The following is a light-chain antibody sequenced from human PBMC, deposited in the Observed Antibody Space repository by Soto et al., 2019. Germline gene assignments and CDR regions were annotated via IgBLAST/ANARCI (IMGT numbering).Light chain of an antibody. CDR1: SSDVGGYNY. CDR3: CSYTISDTHLV. Sequence: QSALTQPASVSGSPGQSITISCTGSSSDVGGYNYVSWYQQHPGKAPKLMIYEVINRPSGVSSRFSGSKSGNTASLTISGLHAEDEADYHCCSYTISDTHLVFGGGTKLTVL. J-gene: IGLJ3*02. V-gene: IGLV2-14*01. CDR2: EVI.